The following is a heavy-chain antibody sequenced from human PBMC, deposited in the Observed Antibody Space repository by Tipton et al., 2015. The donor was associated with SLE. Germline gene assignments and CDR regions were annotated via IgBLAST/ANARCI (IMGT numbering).Heavy chain of an antibody. Sequence: SLRLSCAASGFTFSDYPMNWVRLAPGKGLEWVSSISGSGYITNYADSVKGRFAVSRDSSKNSLYLQMNSLRAEDTAVYYCARGDHDIFDIWGQGTMVTVSS. D-gene: IGHD3-22*01. CDR1: GFTFSDYP. J-gene: IGHJ3*02. CDR3: ARGDHDIFDI. V-gene: IGHV3-23*01. CDR2: ISGSGYIT.